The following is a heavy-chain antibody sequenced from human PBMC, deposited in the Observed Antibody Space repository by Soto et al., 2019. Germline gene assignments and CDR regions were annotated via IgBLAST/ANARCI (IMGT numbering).Heavy chain of an antibody. V-gene: IGHV4-59*08. D-gene: IGHD2-21*01. CDR3: ARLDSRKGHYYDY. CDR2: MYYTGST. CDR1: GDSISSYS. Sequence: PSETLSLTCTVSGDSISSYSWTWIRQPPGRRLEWIGYMYYTGSTNYNPSLKSRVSITVDTSKNQFSLKLRFVTAEDTAVYYCARLDSRKGHYYDYWGQGTLVTVSS. J-gene: IGHJ4*02.